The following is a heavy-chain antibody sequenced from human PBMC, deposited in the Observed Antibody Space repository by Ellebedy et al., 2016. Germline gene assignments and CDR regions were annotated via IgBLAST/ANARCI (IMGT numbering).Heavy chain of an antibody. V-gene: IGHV3-23*01. D-gene: IGHD3-10*01. CDR2: ISGSGSST. Sequence: GGSLRLXXAASGFTFSSYAMSWVRQAPGKGLEWVSAISGSGSSTYYADSVKGRFTISRDNSKNTLYLQMNSLRAEDTAVYYCAKQSLLLWFGELLGTLDYWGQGTLVTVSS. J-gene: IGHJ4*02. CDR1: GFTFSSYA. CDR3: AKQSLLLWFGELLGTLDY.